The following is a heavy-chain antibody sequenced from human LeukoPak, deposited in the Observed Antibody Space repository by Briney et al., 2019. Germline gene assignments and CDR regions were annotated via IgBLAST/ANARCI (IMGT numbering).Heavy chain of an antibody. J-gene: IGHJ4*02. V-gene: IGHV1-2*02. CDR1: GYTFTSYA. D-gene: IGHD2-15*01. Sequence: ASVKVSCKASGYTFTSYAMNWVRQAPGQGLECMGWINPNSGGTNYAQKFQGRVTMTRDTSISTAYMELSRLRSDDTAVYYCARDLELLLFDYWGQGTLVTVSS. CDR2: INPNSGGT. CDR3: ARDLELLLFDY.